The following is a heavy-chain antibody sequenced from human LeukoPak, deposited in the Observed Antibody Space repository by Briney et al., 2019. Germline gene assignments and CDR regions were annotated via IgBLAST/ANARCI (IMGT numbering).Heavy chain of an antibody. D-gene: IGHD3-22*01. CDR1: AFLREDYA. CDR3: SKDIAPGITKNMIGDY. CDR2: ISGDGGST. Sequence: GGSLRLFCAARAFLREDYAQQWASQAPGKGLEWVSLISGDGGSTYYADSVKGRFTISRDNSKNCLYLQMNSLRTEDTALYYCSKDIAPGITKNMIGDYWGQGTLVTVSS. J-gene: IGHJ4*02. V-gene: IGHV3-43*02.